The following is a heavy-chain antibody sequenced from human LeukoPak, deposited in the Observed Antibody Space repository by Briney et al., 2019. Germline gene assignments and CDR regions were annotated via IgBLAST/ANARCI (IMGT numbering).Heavy chain of an antibody. V-gene: IGHV4-34*01. J-gene: IGHJ6*04. CDR2: INHSGST. CDR1: GGSFSGYY. D-gene: IGHD2-2*01. Sequence: SETLSLTCAVYGGSFSGYYWSWIRQPPGKGLEWIGEINHSGSTNYNPSLESRVTISVDTSKNQFSLKLSSVTAADTAVYYCASIRGDIVVVPAARMDVWGKGTTVTVSS. CDR3: ASIRGDIVVVPAARMDV.